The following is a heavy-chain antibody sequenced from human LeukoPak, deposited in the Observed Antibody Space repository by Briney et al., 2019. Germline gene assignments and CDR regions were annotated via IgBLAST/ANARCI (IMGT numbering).Heavy chain of an antibody. CDR1: GGSISSNNW. V-gene: IGHV4-4*02. Sequence: PSETLSLTCAGSGGSISSNNWWSWFRQPPGKGLEWIADIYHSGSTNYSPSLKSRVTISVDKSKNQFFLKLNSVTAADTAVYYCAREGASSSWYALDYWGQGTLVTVSS. J-gene: IGHJ4*02. D-gene: IGHD6-13*01. CDR3: AREGASSSWYALDY. CDR2: IYHSGST.